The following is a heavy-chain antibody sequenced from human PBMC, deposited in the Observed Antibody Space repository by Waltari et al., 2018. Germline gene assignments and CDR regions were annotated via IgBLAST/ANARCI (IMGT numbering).Heavy chain of an antibody. D-gene: IGHD6-19*01. V-gene: IGHV3-53*01. CDR3: ARLAVAGPDVFSYFYGMDV. CDR2: IHIPSTT. J-gene: IGHJ6*02. CDR1: GFTDSNNS. Sequence: EVQLVEPGGGLIQPGGSLRLSCAASGFTDSNNSLTWVRQAPGKGLEWVSVIHIPSTTYKADSGKGRFTMSRDNSKNTLGLQMNSLRDEDTAVYDCARLAVAGPDVFSYFYGMDVWGQGTTVTVSS.